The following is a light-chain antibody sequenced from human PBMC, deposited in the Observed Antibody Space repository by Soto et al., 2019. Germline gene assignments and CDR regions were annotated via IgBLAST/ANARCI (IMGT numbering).Light chain of an antibody. J-gene: IGLJ2*01. CDR1: SSDVGGYNY. CDR2: DVS. CDR3: CSYTSSSTPVV. Sequence: QSALTQPASVSGSPGQSITISCTGTSSDVGGYNYVSWYQQHPGKAPKLMIYDVSNRPSGVSNRFSGSKSGNTASLTISGLQAEDEADYYCCSYTSSSTPVVFGGETKLTVL. V-gene: IGLV2-14*03.